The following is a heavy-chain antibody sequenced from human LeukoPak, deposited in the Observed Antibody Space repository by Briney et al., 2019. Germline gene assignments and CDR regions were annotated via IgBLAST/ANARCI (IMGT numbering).Heavy chain of an antibody. CDR3: ARGRYPQPGIAVAGTLLD. D-gene: IGHD6-19*01. CDR2: IYYSGST. J-gene: IGHJ4*02. Sequence: SETLSLTCTVSGVSISSGGYYWRWIRQHPGKGLEWIAYIYYSGSTYYNPSLKSRITISVDTSKNQFSLKLSSVTAADPAVYYCARGRYPQPGIAVAGTLLDWGQGTLVTVSS. V-gene: IGHV4-31*03. CDR1: GVSISSGGYY.